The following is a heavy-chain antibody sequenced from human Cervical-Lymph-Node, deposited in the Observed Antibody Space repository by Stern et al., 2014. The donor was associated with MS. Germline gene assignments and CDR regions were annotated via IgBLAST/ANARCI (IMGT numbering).Heavy chain of an antibody. J-gene: IGHJ4*02. V-gene: IGHV1-3*01. CDR3: ARQPDYSDFLDF. D-gene: IGHD4-11*01. CDR1: GYNFIDHA. CDR2: INGGPCTT. Sequence: QVQLVQSGAEVKKPGASMTISCKTSGYNFIDHAIHWVRQAPGQRLEWMGWINGGPCTTKYSHKFQGRVSFTRYKAASAAYMDLSSLSPDDTAVYYCARQPDYSDFLDFWGQGTLVTVSS.